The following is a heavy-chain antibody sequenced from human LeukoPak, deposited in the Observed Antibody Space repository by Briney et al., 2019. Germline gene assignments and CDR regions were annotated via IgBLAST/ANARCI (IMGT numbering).Heavy chain of an antibody. CDR1: GGSISSYY. Sequence: SETLSLTCTVSGGSISSYYWSWIRQPPGKGLEWIGYIYYSGSTYYNPSLKSRVTISVDTSKNQFSLKLSSVTAADTAVYYCARSRQDYYDSSGYNYWGQGTLVTVSS. D-gene: IGHD3-22*01. J-gene: IGHJ4*02. CDR2: IYYSGST. V-gene: IGHV4-59*12. CDR3: ARSRQDYYDSSGYNY.